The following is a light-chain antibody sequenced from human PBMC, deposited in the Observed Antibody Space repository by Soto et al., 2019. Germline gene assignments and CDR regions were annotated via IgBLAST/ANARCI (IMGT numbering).Light chain of an antibody. V-gene: IGKV2-28*01. J-gene: IGKJ1*01. CDR1: QSLQHNNGNTL. CDR3: MQALQTPRT. CDR2: LGS. Sequence: EIVMTQSPLSLTVTPGEPASISSKSSQSLQHNNGNTLLDWYMQKPGQSPQLLIYLGSRRAPGAPDRVSGSGSGTDFTLRISTVEADDAAIYYCMQALQTPRTFGQGTKVDIK.